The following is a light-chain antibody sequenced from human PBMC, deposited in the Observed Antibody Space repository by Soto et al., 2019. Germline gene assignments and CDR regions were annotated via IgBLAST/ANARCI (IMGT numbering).Light chain of an antibody. CDR3: SSYTSSSTYVV. CDR1: SSDFGGYNY. J-gene: IGLJ2*01. CDR2: EVS. Sequence: QSALPQPASVSGSPGQSITISCTGTSSDFGGYNYVYWYQQHPGKAPKLMIYEVSNRPSGVSNRFSGSKSGNTASLTISGLQAEDEADYYCSSYTSSSTYVVFGGGTQLTVL. V-gene: IGLV2-14*01.